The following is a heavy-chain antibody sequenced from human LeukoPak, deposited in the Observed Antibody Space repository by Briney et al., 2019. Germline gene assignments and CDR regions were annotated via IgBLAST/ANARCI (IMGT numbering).Heavy chain of an antibody. J-gene: IGHJ4*02. CDR3: AKATSVLRYFDWLVDY. CDR2: ISGSGGST. Sequence: GGSLRLSCAASGFTFSSYAMSWVRQAPGKGLEWVLAISGSGGSTYYADSVKGRFTISRDNSKNTLYLQMNSLRAEDTAVYYCAKATSVLRYFDWLVDYWGQGTLVTVSS. CDR1: GFTFSSYA. D-gene: IGHD3-9*01. V-gene: IGHV3-23*01.